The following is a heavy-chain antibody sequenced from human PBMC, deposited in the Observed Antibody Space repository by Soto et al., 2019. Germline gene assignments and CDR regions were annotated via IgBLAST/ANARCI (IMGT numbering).Heavy chain of an antibody. D-gene: IGHD2-15*01. J-gene: IGHJ4*02. CDR2: INSDGSST. CDR1: GFTFSSYW. Sequence: EVQLVESGGALVQPGGSLRLSCAASGFTFSSYWMHWVRQAPGKGLVWVSRINSDGSSTSYADSVKGRFTISRDNAKNTLYLQMNSLRAEDTAVYYCARTCLVVAAATREDYWGQATLVTVSS. V-gene: IGHV3-74*01. CDR3: ARTCLVVAAATREDY.